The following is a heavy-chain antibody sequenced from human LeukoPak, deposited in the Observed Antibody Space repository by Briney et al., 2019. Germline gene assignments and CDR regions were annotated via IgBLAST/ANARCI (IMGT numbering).Heavy chain of an antibody. CDR2: ISNSGNTI. D-gene: IGHD1-1*01. V-gene: IGHV3-48*03. CDR3: ARVFSNPTGNDY. J-gene: IGHJ4*02. Sequence: PGGSLRLSCAASGFAFSSYEMNWVRQAPGKGLEWVSYISNSGNTIFYADSVKGRFTISRDNGKNSLYLQMNSLRAEDTAVYYCARVFSNPTGNDYWDQGTLVTVSS. CDR1: GFAFSSYE.